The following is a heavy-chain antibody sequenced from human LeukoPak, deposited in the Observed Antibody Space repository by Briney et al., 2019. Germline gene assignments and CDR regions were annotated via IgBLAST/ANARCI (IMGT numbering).Heavy chain of an antibody. D-gene: IGHD3-10*01. J-gene: IGHJ4*02. Sequence: GASVKVSCKASGYTFTSYGISWVRQAPGQGLEWMGWISAYNGNTNYAQKLQGRVTMTTDTSTSTAYMELRSLRSDDTAVYYCARDPYGSGSYYDDYWGQGTLVTVSS. CDR3: ARDPYGSGSYYDDY. CDR2: ISAYNGNT. V-gene: IGHV1-18*01. CDR1: GYTFTSYG.